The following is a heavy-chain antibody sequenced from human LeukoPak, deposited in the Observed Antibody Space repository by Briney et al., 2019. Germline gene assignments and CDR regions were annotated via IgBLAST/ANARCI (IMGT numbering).Heavy chain of an antibody. V-gene: IGHV1-3*01. CDR1: GYTFTNYV. CDR2: INAGNGNT. J-gene: IGHJ4*02. Sequence: ASVKVSCKASGYTFTNYVMDWVRQAPGQRLEWMGWINAGNGNTKYSQKFQGRVTITRDTSASTAYMELSSLRSEDTAVYYCARREGFDFWGQGTLVTVSS. CDR3: ARREGFDF.